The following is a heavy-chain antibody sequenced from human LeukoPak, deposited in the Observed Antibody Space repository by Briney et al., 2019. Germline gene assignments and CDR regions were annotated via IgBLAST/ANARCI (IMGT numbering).Heavy chain of an antibody. CDR2: IYTSGST. J-gene: IGHJ6*03. CDR3: ARDGAMVRGVRATYYYMDV. CDR1: GGSISSGGYY. V-gene: IGHV4-61*02. D-gene: IGHD3-10*01. Sequence: SETLSLTCTVSGGSISSGGYYWSWIRQPAGKGLEWIGRIYTSGSTNYNPSLKSRVTISVDTSKNQFSLKLSSVTAADTAVYYCARDGAMVRGVRATYYYMDVWGKGTTVTVSS.